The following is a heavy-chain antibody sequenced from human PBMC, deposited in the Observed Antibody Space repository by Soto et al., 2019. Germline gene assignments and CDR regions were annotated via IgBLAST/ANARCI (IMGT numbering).Heavy chain of an antibody. J-gene: IGHJ4*02. D-gene: IGHD1-1*01. CDR3: VKSGDNYNLLDY. Sequence: LRLSCAASGFTLSDQYMSWIRQAPGKGLEWIGYSSNSGSFTRYADSVKGRFSISRDNAKSSLYLQISSLRGDDTATYYCVKSGDNYNLLDYWGQGTPVTVSS. V-gene: IGHV3-11*06. CDR1: GFTLSDQY. CDR2: SSNSGSFT.